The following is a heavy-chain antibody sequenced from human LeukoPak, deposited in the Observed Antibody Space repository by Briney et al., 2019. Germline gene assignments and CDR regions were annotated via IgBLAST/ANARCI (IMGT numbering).Heavy chain of an antibody. D-gene: IGHD3-22*01. CDR3: ARTTYFYDTSGYYYGN. CDR2: IKYSGSS. Sequence: SETLSLTCAVYGESSSGYYWSWIRQPPGKGLEWIGEIKYSGSSNYNPSLKSRVNISVDTSKNQFSLKLSSVTAADTAVYYCARTTYFYDTSGYYYGNWGQGTLVTVSS. CDR1: GESSSGYY. V-gene: IGHV4-34*01. J-gene: IGHJ4*02.